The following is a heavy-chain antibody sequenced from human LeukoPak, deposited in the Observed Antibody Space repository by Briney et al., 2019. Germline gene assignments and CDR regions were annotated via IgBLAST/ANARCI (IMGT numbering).Heavy chain of an antibody. CDR1: GGSFSGYY. CDR2: INHSGST. Sequence: SETLSLTCAVYGGSFSGYYWSWIRQPPGKGLEWIGEINHSGSTNYNPSLTSRVTISVDTSKNQFSLKLSSVTAADTAVYYCARGGLGGYYYYCYMDVWGKGTTVTVSS. CDR3: ARGGLGGYYYYCYMDV. J-gene: IGHJ6*03. D-gene: IGHD2-15*01. V-gene: IGHV4-34*01.